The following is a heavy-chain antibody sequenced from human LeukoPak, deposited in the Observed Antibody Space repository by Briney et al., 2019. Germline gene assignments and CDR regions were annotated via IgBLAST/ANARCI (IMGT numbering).Heavy chain of an antibody. D-gene: IGHD3-16*01. J-gene: IGHJ6*02. Sequence: ATVKVSCKASGYTFTGYYVHWVRQAPGQGLEWMGWINPNSGGTNYAQKFQGRVTMTRDTSISTAYMELSRLRSDDTAVYYCARVRAYDYVWGSYYYYGMDVWGQGTTVTVSS. V-gene: IGHV1-2*02. CDR3: ARVRAYDYVWGSYYYYGMDV. CDR2: INPNSGGT. CDR1: GYTFTGYY.